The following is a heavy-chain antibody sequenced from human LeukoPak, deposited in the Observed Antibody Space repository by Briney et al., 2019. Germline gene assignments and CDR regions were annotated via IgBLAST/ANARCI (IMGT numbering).Heavy chain of an antibody. CDR1: GGSFSGYY. CDR3: EGYCSSASDYMDV. D-gene: IGHD2-2*01. J-gene: IGHJ6*03. V-gene: IGHV4-34*01. Sequence: ASETLSLTCAVYGGSFSGYYWSWIRQPPGEGLEWIGEINHSGSTNYNPSLKSRVTISVDTSKNQFSLKLSSVTAADTAVYYCEGYCSSASDYMDVWGKGTTVTVSS. CDR2: INHSGST.